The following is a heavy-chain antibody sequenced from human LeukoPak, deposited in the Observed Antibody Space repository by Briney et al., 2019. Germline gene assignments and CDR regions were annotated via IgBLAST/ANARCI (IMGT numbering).Heavy chain of an antibody. CDR2: ISSSGSTI. D-gene: IGHD3-10*01. J-gene: IGHJ5*02. V-gene: IGHV3-11*01. CDR3: AKAPGASSNWFDP. CDR1: GFTFSDYY. Sequence: GGSLRLSCAASGFTFSDYYMSWIRQAPGKGLEWVSYISSSGSTIYYADSVKGRFTISRDNAKNSLYLQMNSLRAEDTAVYYCAKAPGASSNWFDPWGQGTLVTVSS.